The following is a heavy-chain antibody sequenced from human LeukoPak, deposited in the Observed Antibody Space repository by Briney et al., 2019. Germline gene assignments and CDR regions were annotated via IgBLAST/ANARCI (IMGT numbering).Heavy chain of an antibody. Sequence: AXXGFTFXDYAXHWVRQATGKGXXGVXGISWNSGGTAYADSVKGRFTISRDNDKNSLYLQMNSLTAEYMALYYCVKDIGYSNTWTFTNWGQGTLVTVSS. D-gene: IGHD5-12*01. CDR3: VKDIGYSNTWTFTN. V-gene: IGHV3-9*03. CDR1: GFTFXDYA. CDR2: ISWNSGGT. J-gene: IGHJ4*02.